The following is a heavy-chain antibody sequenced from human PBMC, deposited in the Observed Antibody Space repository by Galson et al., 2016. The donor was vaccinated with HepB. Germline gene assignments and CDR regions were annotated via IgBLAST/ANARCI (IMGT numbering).Heavy chain of an antibody. J-gene: IGHJ6*02. CDR3: ARVPSGAGSTLLNLHYAMDV. V-gene: IGHV1-69*02. Sequence: SVKVSCKASGGTFTSYTITWVRQAPGQGLEFMGRIIPLPGITNYAQKFQGRVTITADKSTYTAYMELSSLRSEDTAVYFCARVPSGAGSTLLNLHYAMDVWGQGTTVTVSS. D-gene: IGHD2-2*01. CDR1: GGTFTSYT. CDR2: IIPLPGIT.